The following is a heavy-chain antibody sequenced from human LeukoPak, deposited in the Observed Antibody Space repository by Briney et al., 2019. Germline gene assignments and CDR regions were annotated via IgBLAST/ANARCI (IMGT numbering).Heavy chain of an antibody. CDR3: ARDSTGNDAFDI. CDR1: GFTFSNYW. Sequence: GGSLRLSCAASGFTFSNYWMSWVRQAPGKRPEWVANIDLDGSERYYVDSVKGRFTISRDNTNNSLYLQLNSLRVEDTAVYYCARDSTGNDAFDIWGQGTRVTVSS. D-gene: IGHD1-1*01. V-gene: IGHV3-7*05. J-gene: IGHJ3*02. CDR2: IDLDGSER.